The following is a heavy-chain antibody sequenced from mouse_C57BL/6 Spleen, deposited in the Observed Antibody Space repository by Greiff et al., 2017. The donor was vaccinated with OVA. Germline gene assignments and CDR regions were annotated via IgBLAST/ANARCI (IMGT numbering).Heavy chain of an antibody. D-gene: IGHD1-1*01. Sequence: VQLQQSGAELMKPGASVKLSCKATGYTFTGYWIEWVKQRPGHGLEWIGEILPGSGSTNYNEKFKGKATFTADTSSNTAYMQLSSLTTEDSAIDYCAREGNYYGSSYDWYFDVWGTGTTVTVSS. J-gene: IGHJ1*03. CDR1: GYTFTGYW. V-gene: IGHV1-9*01. CDR3: AREGNYYGSSYDWYFDV. CDR2: ILPGSGST.